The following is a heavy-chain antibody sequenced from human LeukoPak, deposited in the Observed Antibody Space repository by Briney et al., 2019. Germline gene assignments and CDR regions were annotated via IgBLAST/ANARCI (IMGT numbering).Heavy chain of an antibody. Sequence: PGGSLRLSCAASGFTFSSYGMHWVRQAPGKGLEWVAVISYDGNNKYYAESMKGRFTISRDNSKKTLYLQVNSLRPEDTAVYVCARVGEDYVWGSYLSHWGQGSLVTVSS. CDR2: ISYDGNNK. J-gene: IGHJ4*02. V-gene: IGHV3-30*03. CDR3: ARVGEDYVWGSYLSH. D-gene: IGHD3-16*01. CDR1: GFTFSSYG.